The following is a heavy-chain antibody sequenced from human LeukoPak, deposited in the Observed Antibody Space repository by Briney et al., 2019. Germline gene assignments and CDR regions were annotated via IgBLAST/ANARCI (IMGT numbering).Heavy chain of an antibody. Sequence: SETLSLTRTVSGGSISSDFYHWDWIRQPPGKALEWIGYIYSSVSSNYNPSLKSRVTMSVDTSKNQFSLKLSSVTAADTAVYYCARGPTLTTDYWGQGTLVTVSS. D-gene: IGHD4-17*01. J-gene: IGHJ4*02. CDR2: IYSSVSS. CDR3: ARGPTLTTDY. CDR1: GGSISSDFYH. V-gene: IGHV4-61*01.